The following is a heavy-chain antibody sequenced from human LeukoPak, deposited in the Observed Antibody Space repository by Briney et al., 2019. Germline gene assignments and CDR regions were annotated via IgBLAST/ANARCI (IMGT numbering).Heavy chain of an antibody. Sequence: SETLSLTCTVSKGSISSYYWSWIRQPPGKGLEWIGDIYYSGSTNYNPSLKSRVTISVDTSKNQFSLKLSSVTAADTAVYYCAREPGFDSSGYLNWFDPWGQGTLVTVSS. CDR1: KGSISSYY. J-gene: IGHJ5*02. CDR3: AREPGFDSSGYLNWFDP. CDR2: IYYSGST. V-gene: IGHV4-59*01. D-gene: IGHD3-22*01.